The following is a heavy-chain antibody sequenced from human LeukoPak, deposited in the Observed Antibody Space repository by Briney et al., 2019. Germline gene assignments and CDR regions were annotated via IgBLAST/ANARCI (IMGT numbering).Heavy chain of an antibody. Sequence: PGGSLRLSCAASGFTFSSYAMHWVRQAPGKGLEWVAVISYDGSNKYYADSVKGRFTISRDNSKNTLYLRMNSLRAEDTAVYYCGVGELSAGGYWGQGTLVTVSS. V-gene: IGHV3-30*04. CDR2: ISYDGSNK. CDR1: GFTFSSYA. J-gene: IGHJ4*02. CDR3: GVGELSAGGY. D-gene: IGHD3-10*01.